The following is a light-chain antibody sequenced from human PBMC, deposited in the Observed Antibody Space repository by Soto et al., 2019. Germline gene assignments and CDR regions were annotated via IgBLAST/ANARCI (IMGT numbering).Light chain of an antibody. V-gene: IGKV1-39*01. CDR2: LAS. J-gene: IGKJ2*01. Sequence: DIQMTQSPSSLSASVGDRVTITCRASQSISSSLSWYQQRPGKAPNLLIYLASSLQSGVPSRFSGRGSGTDFTLTISSLQFEDFATYYYQQSYSTPYTFGQGTKLEIK. CDR3: QQSYSTPYT. CDR1: QSISSS.